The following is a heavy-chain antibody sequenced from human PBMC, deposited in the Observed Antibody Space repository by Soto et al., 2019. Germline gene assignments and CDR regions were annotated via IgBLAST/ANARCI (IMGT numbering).Heavy chain of an antibody. CDR3: ARGLPLTMDY. CDR1: GYPFTSYA. V-gene: IGHV1-3*01. D-gene: IGHD2-15*01. J-gene: IGHJ4*02. CDR2: INAGNGNT. Sequence: ASLKVSCKSSGYPFTSYAIHWVRQAPGQRLEWMGWINAGNGNTKYSQRFQGRVTITRDTSASTAYMELSSLRSEDTAVFYCARGLPLTMDYWGQGTLVTVSS.